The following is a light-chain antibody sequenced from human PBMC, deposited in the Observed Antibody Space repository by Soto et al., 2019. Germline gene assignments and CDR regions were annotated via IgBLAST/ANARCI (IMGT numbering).Light chain of an antibody. CDR2: YAS. CDR1: QSVRIN. J-gene: IGKJ5*01. CDR3: QQYNNWPPIT. Sequence: EIMMTQSPATLSVSPGGRATLSCRASQSVRINIAWYQQKPGQSPRLLIYYASTRATGIPARFSGSGSGTEFTLTISSLQSEDFALYYCQQYNNWPPITFGQGTRLEIK. V-gene: IGKV3-15*01.